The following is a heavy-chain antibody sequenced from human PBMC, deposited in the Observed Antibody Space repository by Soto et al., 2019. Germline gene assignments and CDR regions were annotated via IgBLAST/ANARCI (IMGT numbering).Heavy chain of an antibody. CDR3: ARGRYYYDSSGAPLDY. J-gene: IGHJ4*02. V-gene: IGHV3-13*05. CDR1: GFTFSSYD. D-gene: IGHD3-22*01. Sequence: GGSLRLSCAASGFTFSSYDMHWVRQATGKGLEWVSGIGIAGDPYYSASVKGRFTISRQNAKNSLYLQMNSLRAGDTAVYYCARGRYYYDSSGAPLDYWGQGTLVTVSS. CDR2: IGIAGDP.